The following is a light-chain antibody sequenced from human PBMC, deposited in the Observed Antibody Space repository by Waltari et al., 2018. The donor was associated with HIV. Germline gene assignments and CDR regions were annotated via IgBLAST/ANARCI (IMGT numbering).Light chain of an antibody. J-gene: IGLJ2*01. Sequence: QTVVTQEPSFSVTLPCGLSSGSVSTSYYPSWYQQTPGQAPRTLIYSTNTRSSGVPDRFSGSILGNKAALTITGAQADDESDYYCVLYMGSGIWVFGGGTKLTVL. CDR3: VLYMGSGIWV. V-gene: IGLV8-61*01. CDR1: SGSVSTSYY. CDR2: STN.